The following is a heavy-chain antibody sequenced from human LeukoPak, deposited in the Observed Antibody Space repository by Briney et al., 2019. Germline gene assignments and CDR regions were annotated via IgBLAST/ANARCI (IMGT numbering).Heavy chain of an antibody. V-gene: IGHV3-15*01. Sequence: GGSLRLSCAASGLTFSNAWMSWVRQAPGKGLEWVGRIKSKTDGGTTDYAAPVKGRFTISRDDSKNTLYLQMNSLKTEDTAVYYCTTVGSFWSGYPVWYWGQGTLVTVSS. CDR2: IKSKTDGGTT. D-gene: IGHD3-3*01. CDR1: GLTFSNAW. J-gene: IGHJ4*02. CDR3: TTVGSFWSGYPVWY.